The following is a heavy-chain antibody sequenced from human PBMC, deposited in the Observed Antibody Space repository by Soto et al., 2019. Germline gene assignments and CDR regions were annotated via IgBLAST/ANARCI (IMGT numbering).Heavy chain of an antibody. V-gene: IGHV3-48*03. Sequence: EVQLVESGGGLVQPGGSLRLSCSASKFTFNTYEMNWVRQAPGKGLEWVSYISSGGTTTYYSDSVKGRFTISRDNVKNSLYLQMNSLRGEDTAVYYCARDRSRNFGMDVWGQGPTVTVSS. D-gene: IGHD3-10*01. CDR2: ISSGGTTT. CDR3: ARDRSRNFGMDV. J-gene: IGHJ6*02. CDR1: KFTFNTYE.